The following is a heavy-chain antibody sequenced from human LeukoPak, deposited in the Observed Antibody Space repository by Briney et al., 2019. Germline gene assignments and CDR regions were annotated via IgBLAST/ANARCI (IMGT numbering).Heavy chain of an antibody. J-gene: IGHJ6*03. Sequence: GSLRLSCAASGFTFSSYEMNWIRQPPGKGLEWIGSIYYSGSTYYNPSLKSRVTISVDTSKNQFSLKLSSVTAADTAVYYCARDQGGDHTYYYYMDVWGKGTTVTISS. CDR1: GFTFSSYE. V-gene: IGHV4-39*07. CDR2: IYYSGST. D-gene: IGHD4-17*01. CDR3: ARDQGGDHTYYYYMDV.